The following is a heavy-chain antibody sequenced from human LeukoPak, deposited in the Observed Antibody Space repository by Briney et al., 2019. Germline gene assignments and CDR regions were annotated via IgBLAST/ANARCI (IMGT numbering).Heavy chain of an antibody. CDR1: GFTLTTYW. CDR2: INQDGSEK. CDR3: VRAIGSNTL. Sequence: SGGTLRLSCAASGFTLTTYWMSWVRQTPGKVLEWVANINQDGSEKYYVDSVKGRFTISRDNAKNSLYLQMNSLRAEDTAVYFCVRAIGSNTLWGQGTLVTVSS. V-gene: IGHV3-7*01. D-gene: IGHD4-23*01. J-gene: IGHJ4*02.